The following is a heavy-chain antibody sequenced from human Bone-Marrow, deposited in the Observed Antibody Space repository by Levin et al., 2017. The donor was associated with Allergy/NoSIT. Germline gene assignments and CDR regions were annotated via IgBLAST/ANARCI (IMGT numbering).Heavy chain of an antibody. CDR2: ISWNSGSI. CDR1: GFTFDDYA. V-gene: IGHV3-9*01. Sequence: SLKISCAASGFTFDDYAMHWVRQAPGKGLEWVSGISWNSGSIGYADSVKGRFTISRDNAKNSLYLQMNSLRAEDTALYYCAKDMLGWLQLRAFDIWGQGTMVTVSS. CDR3: AKDMLGWLQLRAFDI. J-gene: IGHJ3*02. D-gene: IGHD5-24*01.